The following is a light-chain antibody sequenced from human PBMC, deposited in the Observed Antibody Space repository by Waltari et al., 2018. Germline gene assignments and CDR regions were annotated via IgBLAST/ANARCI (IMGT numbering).Light chain of an antibody. Sequence: QSALAQPASVSGSPGQSLTFSCPGDYTYSSWYQQHPGRAPKLVIYDVTNRPSGVSDRFSGSKSGNTASLTISGLQAEDEAYYYCSSYVGHTLWVFGGGTKLTVL. CDR3: SSYVGHTLWV. J-gene: IGLJ3*02. V-gene: IGLV2-14*03. CDR2: DVT. CDR1: DYTY.